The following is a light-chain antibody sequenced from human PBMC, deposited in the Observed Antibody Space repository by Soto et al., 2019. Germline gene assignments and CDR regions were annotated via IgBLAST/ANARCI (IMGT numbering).Light chain of an antibody. Sequence: DIPMTQSPSTLSASVGDRVTITCRASQSISSWLAWYQEKPGKAPKLLIYKASTLKSAVPSRFSGSGSGRECTLSISSLQPDDFATYYCQQYRSYSWPFGQGTKVEI. J-gene: IGKJ1*01. CDR3: QQYRSYSWP. CDR1: QSISSW. V-gene: IGKV1-5*03. CDR2: KAS.